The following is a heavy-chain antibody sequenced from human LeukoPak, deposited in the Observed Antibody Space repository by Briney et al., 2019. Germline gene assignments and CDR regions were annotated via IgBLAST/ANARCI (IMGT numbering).Heavy chain of an antibody. CDR3: ARATSMIVVAPDY. CDR1: GFTFNTYV. V-gene: IGHV3-64*02. D-gene: IGHD3-22*01. CDR2: INVNGGRT. J-gene: IGHJ4*02. Sequence: GGSLRLSCEASGFTFNTYVMHWVRQAPGKGLEYVSGINVNGGRTYYADSVKGRFTVSRDNSKNTLYLQMGNLRVDDMAVYFCARATSMIVVAPDYWGQGAPVTIAS.